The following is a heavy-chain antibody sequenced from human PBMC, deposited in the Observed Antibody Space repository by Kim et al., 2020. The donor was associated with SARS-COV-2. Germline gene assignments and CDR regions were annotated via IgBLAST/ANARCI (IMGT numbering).Heavy chain of an antibody. CDR3: ATGVAVAGTPFDYYYYYGMDV. D-gene: IGHD6-19*01. Sequence: ASVKVSCKVSGYTLTELSMHWVRQAPGKGLEWMGGFDPEDGETIYAQKFQGRVTMTEDTSTDTAYMELSSLRSEDTAVYYCATGVAVAGTPFDYYYYYGMDVWGQGTTVTVSS. CDR1: GYTLTELS. V-gene: IGHV1-24*01. CDR2: FDPEDGET. J-gene: IGHJ6*02.